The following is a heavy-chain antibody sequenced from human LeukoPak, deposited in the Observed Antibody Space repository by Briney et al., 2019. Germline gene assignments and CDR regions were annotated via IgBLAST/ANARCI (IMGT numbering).Heavy chain of an antibody. CDR3: ARVTSVYAIPYYYYYMAV. Sequence: GGSLRLSCAASGFTVSSNYMSWVRQAPGKGLEWVSVIYSGGSTYYADSVKGRFTISRDNSKNTLYLQMNSLRAEDTAVYYCARVTSVYAIPYYYYYMAVWGKGTTVTVSS. CDR2: IYSGGST. CDR1: GFTVSSNY. V-gene: IGHV3-53*01. D-gene: IGHD2-8*01. J-gene: IGHJ6*03.